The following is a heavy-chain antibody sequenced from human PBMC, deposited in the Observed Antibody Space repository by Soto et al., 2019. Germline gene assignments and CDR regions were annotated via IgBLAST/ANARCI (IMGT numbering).Heavy chain of an antibody. Sequence: GASVKVSCKASGYSLTGHYMHWVRQVSGKRLEWMGWLNPDSGGTYYAQKFQGRVTMTRDTSISTAYMELSRLRSDDTAVYYCARDRSSSWYVVGTFDYWGQGTLVTVSS. CDR2: LNPDSGGT. D-gene: IGHD6-13*01. J-gene: IGHJ4*02. CDR3: ARDRSSSWYVVGTFDY. CDR1: GYSLTGHY. V-gene: IGHV1-2*02.